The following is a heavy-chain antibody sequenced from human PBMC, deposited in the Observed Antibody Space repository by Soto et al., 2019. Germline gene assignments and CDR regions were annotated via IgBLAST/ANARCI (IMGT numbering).Heavy chain of an antibody. CDR1: GGSLSNYY. CDR3: ARGGIVVVVAARDAFDI. V-gene: IGHV4-59*08. Sequence: PSETLSLTCTVSGGSLSNYYWSWIRQPPGKGLEWVGYMFNGGSANYNPSLKSRVAISVDMSQNQFSLKLTSVTAADTAVYYCARGGIVVVVAARDAFDIWGQGTMVTVS. CDR2: MFNGGSA. J-gene: IGHJ3*02. D-gene: IGHD2-15*01.